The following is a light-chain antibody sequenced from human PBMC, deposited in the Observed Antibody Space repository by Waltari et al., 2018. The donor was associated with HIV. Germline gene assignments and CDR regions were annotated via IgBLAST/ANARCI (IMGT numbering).Light chain of an antibody. V-gene: IGLV4-69*01. CDR3: QTWTTGIVL. CDR1: SGHSNYA. J-gene: IGLJ2*01. CDR2: LNRDGSY. Sequence: QLVLTQSPSASASRRASVKLTCTLSSGHSNYAIAWHQHQPETRPRYLMGLNRDGSYLTGDGIPDRFSGSSSGAERYLITSSLQSEDEADYYCQTWTTGIVLFGGGTKLTVL.